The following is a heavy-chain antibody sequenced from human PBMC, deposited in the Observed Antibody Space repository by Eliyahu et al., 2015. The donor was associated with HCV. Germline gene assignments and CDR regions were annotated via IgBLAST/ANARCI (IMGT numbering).Heavy chain of an antibody. Sequence: QIKLVQSGREVKKPGASVXVSCKXSGYTHTSXGVGWVRQAPGQGLEWMGWIKVYDGNTNYAQKFQDRVTMTTNTYMGTSYMELRSLRYDDTAVYYCVSGYYDSSGSKLAVDHWGPGTLVTVS. V-gene: IGHV1-18*01. CDR3: VSGYYDSSGSKLAVDH. CDR1: GYTHTSXG. D-gene: IGHD3-22*01. CDR2: IKVYDGNT. J-gene: IGHJ4*02.